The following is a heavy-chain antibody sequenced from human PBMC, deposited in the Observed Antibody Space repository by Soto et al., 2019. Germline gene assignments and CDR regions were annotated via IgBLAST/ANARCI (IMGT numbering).Heavy chain of an antibody. D-gene: IGHD3-10*01. Sequence: EVQLLESGGCLVQPGGSLRLSCAASGFTFSSYAMSWVRQAPGKGLEWVSAISGSGGSTYYADSVKGRFTISRDNSKNTLYLQMNSLRAEDTAVYYCAKDRGSGSYYLNWFDPWGQGTLVTVSS. V-gene: IGHV3-23*01. CDR3: AKDRGSGSYYLNWFDP. J-gene: IGHJ5*02. CDR2: ISGSGGST. CDR1: GFTFSSYA.